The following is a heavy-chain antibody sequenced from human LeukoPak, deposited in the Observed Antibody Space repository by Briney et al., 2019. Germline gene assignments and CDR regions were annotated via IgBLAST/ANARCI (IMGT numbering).Heavy chain of an antibody. D-gene: IGHD2-2*01. CDR3: ARDEGYCSSTSCYFGAFDI. Sequence: PGGSLRLSCAASEFSVGSNYMSWVRQAPGKGLEWVSVIYSGGSTYYADSVKGRFTISRDNSKNTLYLQMNSLRAEDTAVYYCARDEGYCSSTSCYFGAFDIWGQGTMVTVSS. V-gene: IGHV3-53*01. CDR1: EFSVGSNY. J-gene: IGHJ3*02. CDR2: IYSGGST.